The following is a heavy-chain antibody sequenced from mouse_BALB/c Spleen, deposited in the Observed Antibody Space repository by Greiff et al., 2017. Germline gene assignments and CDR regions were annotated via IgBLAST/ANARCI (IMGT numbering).Heavy chain of an antibody. CDR2: ILPGSGST. Sequence: VQLQQSGAELMKPGASVKISCKATGYTSSSYWIEWVKQRPGHGLEWIGEILPGSGSTNYNEKFKGKATFTADTSSNTAYMQLSSLTSEDSAVYYCARGVGRFSWFAYWGQGTLVTVSA. CDR3: ARGVGRFSWFAY. J-gene: IGHJ3*01. CDR1: GYTSSSYW. V-gene: IGHV1-9*01. D-gene: IGHD4-1*01.